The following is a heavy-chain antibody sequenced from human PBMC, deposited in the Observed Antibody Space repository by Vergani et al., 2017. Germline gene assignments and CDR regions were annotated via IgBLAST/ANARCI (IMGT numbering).Heavy chain of an antibody. CDR3: AGGHPVGSY. D-gene: IGHD1-26*01. Sequence: EVQLVESGGDLVQPGRSLRLSCAASGFTFSDYYMTWIRQAPGKGLEWVAAIKGDGSAKQYVESVKGRFTISRDNAKSSLYLQMNSLRVADTAVYYCAGGHPVGSYWGQGTLVTVAS. CDR1: GFTFSDYY. CDR2: IKGDGSAK. V-gene: IGHV3-7*02. J-gene: IGHJ4*02.